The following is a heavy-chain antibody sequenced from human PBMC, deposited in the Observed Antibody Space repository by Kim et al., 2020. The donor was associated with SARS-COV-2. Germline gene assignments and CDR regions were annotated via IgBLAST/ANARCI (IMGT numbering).Heavy chain of an antibody. D-gene: IGHD6-13*01. CDR3: ARAGGGYPLYPPWQQLVPDPPGTYAFDI. CDR1: GGTFSSYA. CDR2: IIPIFGTA. J-gene: IGHJ3*02. Sequence: SVKVSCKASGGTFSSYAISWVRQAPGQGLEWMGGIIPIFGTANYAQKFQGRVTITADESTSTAYMELSSLRSEDTAVYYCARAGGGYPLYPPWQQLVPDPPGTYAFDIWGQGTMVTVSS. V-gene: IGHV1-69*13.